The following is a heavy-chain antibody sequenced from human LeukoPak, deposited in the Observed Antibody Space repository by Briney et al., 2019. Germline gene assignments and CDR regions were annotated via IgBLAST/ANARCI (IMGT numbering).Heavy chain of an antibody. CDR1: GFTFSSYA. V-gene: IGHV3-64*01. J-gene: IGHJ4*02. CDR2: ISSNGGST. D-gene: IGHD2-2*02. Sequence: GGSLRLSCAASGFTFSSYAMHWVRQVPGKGLEYVSAISSNGGSTYYANSVKGRFTISRDNSKNTLYLQMGSLRAENMAVYYCATSGSVNDCSSTSCYMNYWGQGTLVTVSS. CDR3: ATSGSVNDCSSTSCYMNY.